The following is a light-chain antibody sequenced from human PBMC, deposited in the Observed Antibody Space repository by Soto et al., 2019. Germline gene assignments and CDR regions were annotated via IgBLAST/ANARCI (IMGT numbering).Light chain of an antibody. CDR1: TSNIGDND. Sequence: QSVLGQPPSASGTPGQRVTISCSGSTSNIGDNDVFWYQQLPGTAPKLLTFPDNHRPSGVPDRFSGSKSGTSASLTISGLRPEDEADYYCAAWDDSLRDVLFGGGTQLTVL. CDR2: PDN. CDR3: AAWDDSLRDVL. V-gene: IGLV1-47*02. J-gene: IGLJ2*01.